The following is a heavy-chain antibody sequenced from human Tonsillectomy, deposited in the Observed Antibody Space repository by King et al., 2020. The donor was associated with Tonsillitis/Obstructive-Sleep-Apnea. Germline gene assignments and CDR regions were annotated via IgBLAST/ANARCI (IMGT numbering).Heavy chain of an antibody. D-gene: IGHD2-2*01. CDR3: AREGYCSSTSCFPSSDYCYYYGMDV. Sequence: VQLVQSGAEVKKPGSSVKVSCKASGGTFSSYAISWVRQAPGQGLECMGGIIPILGITNYAQKFQGRVTITADKSTSTAYMELSSLRSEDTAVYYCAREGYCSSTSCFPSSDYCYYYGMDVWGQGTTVTVSS. CDR2: IIPILGIT. V-gene: IGHV1-69*10. CDR1: GGTFSSYA. J-gene: IGHJ6*02.